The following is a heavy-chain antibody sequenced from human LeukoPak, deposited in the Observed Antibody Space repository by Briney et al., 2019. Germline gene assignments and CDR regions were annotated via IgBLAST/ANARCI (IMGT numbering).Heavy chain of an antibody. CDR3: ARGKVAYYYDSSGYYLGHNFDY. Sequence: ASVKVSCKASGYTFTGYYMHWVRQAPGQGLEWMGWINPNSGGTNYAQKFQGRVTMTRDTSISTAYMELSRLRSDDTAVYYCARGKVAYYYDSSGYYLGHNFDYWGQGTLVTVSS. CDR2: INPNSGGT. J-gene: IGHJ4*02. D-gene: IGHD3-22*01. V-gene: IGHV1-2*02. CDR1: GYTFTGYY.